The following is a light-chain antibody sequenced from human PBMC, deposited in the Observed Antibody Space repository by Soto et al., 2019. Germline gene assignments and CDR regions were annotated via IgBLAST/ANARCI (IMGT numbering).Light chain of an antibody. CDR3: HQYDSSPPT. V-gene: IGKV3-20*01. Sequence: EIVLTQSPGTLSLSPGERATLSCRASQSVSSSYLAWYQQKPDLAPRLLIYGTSSSATGIPDRFSGRGSGKDFILTISTLEPDDFAVYYCHQYDSSPPTFGGGTKVEIK. J-gene: IGKJ4*01. CDR2: GTS. CDR1: QSVSSSY.